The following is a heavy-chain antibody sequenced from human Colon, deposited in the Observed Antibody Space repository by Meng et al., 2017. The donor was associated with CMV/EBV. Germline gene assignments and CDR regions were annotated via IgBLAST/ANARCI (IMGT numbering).Heavy chain of an antibody. D-gene: IGHD4-17*01. J-gene: IGHJ6*02. V-gene: IGHV3-30*04. CDR1: GFTFSSYA. Sequence: GESLKISCAASGFTFSSYAMHWVRQAPGEGLEWVAVIPYDGSNRDYADSVKGRFTISRDNAKNSLYLQMNSLRAEDTAVYYCARERSPDVWGQGTTVTVSS. CDR3: ARERSPDV. CDR2: IPYDGSNR.